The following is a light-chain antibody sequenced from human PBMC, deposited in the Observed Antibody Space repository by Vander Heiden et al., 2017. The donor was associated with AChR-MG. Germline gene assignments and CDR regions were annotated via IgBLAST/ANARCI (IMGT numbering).Light chain of an antibody. CDR2: YDD. V-gene: IGLV1-36*01. CDR3: VAWDDRLNGPV. Sequence: QPVLTQPPSVSEAPWQRVTISCSGSSSHIGYNAVNRYHQLPGKAPKLLMYYDDLLPSGVSDRCSGSKSGTSASLAISGLQSEDEADYYCVAWDDRLNGPVFGGGTKLTVL. J-gene: IGLJ2*01. CDR1: SSHIGYNA.